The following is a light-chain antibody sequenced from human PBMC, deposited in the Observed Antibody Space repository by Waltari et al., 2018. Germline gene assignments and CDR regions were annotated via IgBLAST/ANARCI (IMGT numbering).Light chain of an antibody. CDR1: RSDIGGYSF. Sequence: QSALTQPPPVSGSPGQSIPIPCTGTRSDIGGYSFVPWYIQHPGKAPKLMIYDVSNRPSGVSDRFSGSKSGNTASLTISGLQAEDEADYYCSSYSNTNTPYVVLLFGGGTKLTVL. J-gene: IGLJ2*01. V-gene: IGLV2-14*03. CDR2: DVS. CDR3: SSYSNTNTPYVVLL.